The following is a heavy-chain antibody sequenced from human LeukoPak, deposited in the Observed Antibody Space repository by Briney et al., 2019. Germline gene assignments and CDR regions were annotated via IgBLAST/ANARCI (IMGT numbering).Heavy chain of an antibody. V-gene: IGHV3-23*01. D-gene: IGHD2-2*02. Sequence: GGSLRLSCAASGFTFSSYAMSWVRQAPGKGLEWVSAIIGSGGSTYYADSVKGRFTISRDNSKNTLYLQMNDLRAEDTAVYYCAKGVVVVPAAIQNYYYYMDVWGKGTTVTVFS. J-gene: IGHJ6*03. CDR2: IIGSGGST. CDR1: GFTFSSYA. CDR3: AKGVVVVPAAIQNYYYYMDV.